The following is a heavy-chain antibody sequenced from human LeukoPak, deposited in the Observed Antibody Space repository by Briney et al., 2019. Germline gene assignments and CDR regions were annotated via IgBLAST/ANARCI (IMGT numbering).Heavy chain of an antibody. J-gene: IGHJ4*02. D-gene: IGHD1-1*01. CDR2: IYSSGTT. V-gene: IGHV4-39*01. Sequence: PGGSLRLSCAASGFTFSSYSMNWVRQSPGKGLEWLASIYSSGTTQSNPSLKSRVSISIDTSKNQFSLKLYSVTASDAAIYYCARHLSGTTMAHYFDFWGQGTLVTVSS. CDR1: GFTFSSYSMN. CDR3: ARHLSGTTMAHYFDF.